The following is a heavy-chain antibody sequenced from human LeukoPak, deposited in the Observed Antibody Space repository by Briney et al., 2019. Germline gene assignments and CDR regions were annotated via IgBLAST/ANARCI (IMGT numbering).Heavy chain of an antibody. J-gene: IGHJ4*02. V-gene: IGHV3-30*18. Sequence: GGSLRLSCAASGFTFSSYGMHWVRQAPGKGLEWVAVISYDGSNKYYADSVKGRFTISRDNSKNTLYLQMNVLRAEDTAVYYCAKAGGVTGYSSFDYWGQGTLVTVSS. CDR1: GFTFSSYG. CDR3: AKAGGVTGYSSFDY. D-gene: IGHD5-18*01. CDR2: ISYDGSNK.